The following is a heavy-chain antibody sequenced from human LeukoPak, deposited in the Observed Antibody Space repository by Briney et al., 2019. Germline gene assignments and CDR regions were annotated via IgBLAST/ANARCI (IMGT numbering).Heavy chain of an antibody. D-gene: IGHD3-10*01. J-gene: IGHJ4*02. CDR3: AKGTYGSGSYRPYYFDY. CDR1: GFTFSSYA. V-gene: IGHV3-23*01. Sequence: GGSLRLSCAASGFTFSSYAMSWVRQAPGKGLEWVSAISGSGGSTYYADSVKGRFTISRDNSKNTLYLQMNSLRAEDTAVYYCAKGTYGSGSYRPYYFDYWGQGNLVTVSS. CDR2: ISGSGGST.